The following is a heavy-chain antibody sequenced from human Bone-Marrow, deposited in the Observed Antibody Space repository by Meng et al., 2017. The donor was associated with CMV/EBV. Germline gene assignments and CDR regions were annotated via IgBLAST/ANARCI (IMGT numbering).Heavy chain of an antibody. CDR2: ILSGTNDI. Sequence: GESLKISCAASGFTFSGYTMNWVRQAPGKGLEWVSYILSGTNDIYYADSMKGRFTISRDNAKNSLYLQMNSLRAEDTAVYYCARSGDYGDYFDYWGQGTLVTVSS. J-gene: IGHJ4*02. CDR1: GFTFSGYT. CDR3: ARSGDYGDYFDY. D-gene: IGHD4-17*01. V-gene: IGHV3-21*01.